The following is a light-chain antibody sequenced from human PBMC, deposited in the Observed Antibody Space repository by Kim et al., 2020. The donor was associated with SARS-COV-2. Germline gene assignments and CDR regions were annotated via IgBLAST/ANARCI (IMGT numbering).Light chain of an antibody. CDR3: SSYTTSSTVV. CDR2: DVI. Sequence: GQSITISCTGTSSDVGAYNYVSWYQQHPGKAPKLMIYDVINRPSGVSNRFSGSKSGNTASLTISGLQAEDEADYHCSSYTTSSTVVFGGGTQLTVL. J-gene: IGLJ2*01. CDR1: SSDVGAYNY. V-gene: IGLV2-14*03.